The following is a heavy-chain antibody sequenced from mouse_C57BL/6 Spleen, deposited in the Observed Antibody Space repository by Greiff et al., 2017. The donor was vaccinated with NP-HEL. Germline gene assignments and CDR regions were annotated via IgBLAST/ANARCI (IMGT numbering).Heavy chain of an antibody. Sequence: EVKLVESGGGLVKPGGSLKLSCAASGFTFSSYTMSWVRQTPEKRLEWVATISGGGGNTYYPDSVKGRFTISRDNAKNTLYLQMSSLRSEDTALYYCARHPPNYYGSSYWYFDVWGTGTTVTVSS. CDR3: ARHPPNYYGSSYWYFDV. CDR2: ISGGGGNT. V-gene: IGHV5-9*01. J-gene: IGHJ1*03. CDR1: GFTFSSYT. D-gene: IGHD1-1*01.